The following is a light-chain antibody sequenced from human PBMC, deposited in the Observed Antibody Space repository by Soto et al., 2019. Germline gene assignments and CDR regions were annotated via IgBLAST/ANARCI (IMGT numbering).Light chain of an antibody. J-gene: IGLJ2*01. CDR3: QSYDSSLSGSV. Sequence: QSVLTQPPSVSGAPGQRVTISCTGGSSNIGAGYDVHWYQHLPGTAPKLLIYSNNSRPSGVPDRFSGSRSGTSASLAITGLQAEDEADYYCQSYDSSLSGSVFGGGTKLTVL. CDR1: SSNIGAGYD. CDR2: SNN. V-gene: IGLV1-40*01.